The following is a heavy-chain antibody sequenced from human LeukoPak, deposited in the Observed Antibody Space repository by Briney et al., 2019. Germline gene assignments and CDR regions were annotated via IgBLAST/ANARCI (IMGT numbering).Heavy chain of an antibody. V-gene: IGHV3-53*04. CDR2: IYSGGTT. Sequence: GGSLRLSCAASWFTVSTHFMTLVRQAPGKGVEWGSTIYSGGTTYYANSVMGRFTISRHNSRNTLYLQMNSLRAEDTAVYYCARVDTVMAYYFDLWGQGTLVTVSS. CDR1: WFTVSTHF. CDR3: ARVDTVMAYYFDL. J-gene: IGHJ4*02. D-gene: IGHD5-18*01.